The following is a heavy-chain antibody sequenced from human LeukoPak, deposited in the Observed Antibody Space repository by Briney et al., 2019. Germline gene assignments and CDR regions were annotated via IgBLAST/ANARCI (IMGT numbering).Heavy chain of an antibody. V-gene: IGHV3-21*04. Sequence: GGSLRLSCAASGFTFSSYSMNWVRQAPGKGLEWVSSISSSSSYIYYADSVKGRFTISRDNAKNSLYLQMNSLRSEDTAVYYCARDEGSGWAPTGYWGQGTLVTVSS. CDR2: ISSSSSYI. D-gene: IGHD6-19*01. CDR3: ARDEGSGWAPTGY. CDR1: GFTFSSYS. J-gene: IGHJ4*02.